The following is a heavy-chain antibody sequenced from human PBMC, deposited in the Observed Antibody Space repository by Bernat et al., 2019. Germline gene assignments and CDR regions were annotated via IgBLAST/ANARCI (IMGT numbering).Heavy chain of an antibody. D-gene: IGHD3-10*01. CDR3: ARKRTGSPSGYSDY. Sequence: EVQLVESGGGLVQPGGSLRLSCAASGFTFSSYWMSWVRQAPGQGLEWVANIKQDGSEEYYVDSVKGRFTISRDNAKSSLFLQMNSLRAEDTAVYYCARKRTGSPSGYSDYWGQGSLVTVAS. CDR2: IKQDGSEE. CDR1: GFTFSSYW. V-gene: IGHV3-7*03. J-gene: IGHJ4*02.